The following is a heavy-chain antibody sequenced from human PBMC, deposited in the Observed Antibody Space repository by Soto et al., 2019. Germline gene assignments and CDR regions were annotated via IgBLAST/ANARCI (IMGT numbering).Heavy chain of an antibody. CDR3: ARVRLHLGELSYFDY. CDR2: ISAYNGNT. D-gene: IGHD3-16*02. Sequence: QVQLVQSGAEVKKPGASVKVSFKASGYTFTSYGISWVRQAPGQGLEWMGWISAYNGNTNYAQKLQGRVTMTTDTSTSTAYMELRSLRSDDTAVYYCARVRLHLGELSYFDYWGQGTLVTVSS. CDR1: GYTFTSYG. J-gene: IGHJ4*02. V-gene: IGHV1-18*01.